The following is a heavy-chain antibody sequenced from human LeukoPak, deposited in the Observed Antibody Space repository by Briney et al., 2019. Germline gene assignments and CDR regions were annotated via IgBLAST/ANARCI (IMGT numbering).Heavy chain of an antibody. CDR1: GYTFTDYY. CDR3: ARSSGRSPDRDYMDV. CDR2: INPDSGGT. J-gene: IGHJ6*03. D-gene: IGHD1-14*01. V-gene: IGHV1-2*02. Sequence: ASVKVSCKAPGYTFTDYYMHWVRQAPGQGFEWMGWINPDSGGTNYAQKFQGRVTMTRDTSISTAYMELSRLRSNDTAVYYCARSSGRSPDRDYMDVWGKGTTVTISS.